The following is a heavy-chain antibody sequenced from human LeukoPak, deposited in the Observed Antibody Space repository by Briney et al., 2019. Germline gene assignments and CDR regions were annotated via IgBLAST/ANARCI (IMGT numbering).Heavy chain of an antibody. D-gene: IGHD1-26*01. Sequence: PGGSLRLSCAASGFTFSSYWMHWVRQAPGKGLVWVSRINSDGSSTSYADSVKGRFTISRDNAKNTLYLQMNSLRAEDTAVYYCAKGIVGATRKINFFDYWGQGTLVTVSS. J-gene: IGHJ4*02. CDR2: INSDGSST. CDR3: AKGIVGATRKINFFDY. V-gene: IGHV3-74*01. CDR1: GFTFSSYW.